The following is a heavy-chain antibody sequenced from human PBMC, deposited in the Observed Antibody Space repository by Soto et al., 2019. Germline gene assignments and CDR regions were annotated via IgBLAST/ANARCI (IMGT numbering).Heavy chain of an antibody. CDR3: AKSYCGGDCYPWGDY. D-gene: IGHD2-21*02. CDR2: ISYDGSNK. V-gene: IGHV3-30*18. Sequence: QVQLVESGGGVVQPGRSLRLSCAASGFTFSSYGMHWVRQAPGKGLEWVAVISYDGSNKYYADSVKGRFTISRDNSKNTLYLQMNSLRAEDTAVYYCAKSYCGGDCYPWGDYWGQGTLVTVSS. CDR1: GFTFSSYG. J-gene: IGHJ4*02.